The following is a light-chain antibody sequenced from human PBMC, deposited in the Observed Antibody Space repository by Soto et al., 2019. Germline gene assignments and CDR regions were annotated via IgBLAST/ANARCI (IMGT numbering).Light chain of an antibody. CDR3: QQYGSSPWT. CDR1: QSVSSSY. J-gene: IGKJ1*01. V-gene: IGKV3-20*01. CDR2: GAS. Sequence: DIALTQSPGTLSLSPGDRAILSCRASQSVSSSYFAWYQQKPGQAPRLLIYGASSRATGIPDRFSGSGSGTDFTLTISRLEPEDFAVYYCQQYGSSPWTFGQGTKVETK.